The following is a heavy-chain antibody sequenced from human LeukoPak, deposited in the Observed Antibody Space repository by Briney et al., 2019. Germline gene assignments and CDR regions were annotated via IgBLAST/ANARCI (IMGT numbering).Heavy chain of an antibody. CDR1: GDSISSYY. Sequence: ETLSLTCTVSGDSISSYYWSWVRQAPGKGLEWVASVKEDGSEKYLVDSVKGRFSISRDNAKNSLFLQLNSLSAEDTAVYYCARGYSYLDYWGQGTLVTVSS. V-gene: IGHV3-7*05. D-gene: IGHD1-26*01. CDR3: ARGYSYLDY. J-gene: IGHJ4*02. CDR2: VKEDGSEK.